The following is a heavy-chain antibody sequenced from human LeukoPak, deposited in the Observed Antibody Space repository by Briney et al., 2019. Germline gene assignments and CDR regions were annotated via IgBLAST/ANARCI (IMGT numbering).Heavy chain of an antibody. J-gene: IGHJ6*02. D-gene: IGHD5-18*01. CDR3: ARGPIQQWLYNGMDV. CDR1: EFTFGDHA. V-gene: IGHV3-49*04. CDR2: IRSRAYGGTT. Sequence: GGSLRLSCTASEFTFGDHAMSWVRQAPGKGLEWVGFIRSRAYGGTTEYAPAVKGRFLISRDDSKSIAYLLMNSLKTEDTAVYYCARGPIQQWLYNGMDVWGQGTTVSVSS.